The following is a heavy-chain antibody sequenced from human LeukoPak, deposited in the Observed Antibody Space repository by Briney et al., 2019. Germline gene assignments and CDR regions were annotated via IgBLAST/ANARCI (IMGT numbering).Heavy chain of an antibody. Sequence: ASVKVSCKASGYTFTSYGISWVRQAPGQGLEWMGWISAYNGNTNYAQKLQGRVTMTTDTSTSTAYMELRSLRSDDTAVYYCARVRSGEPSYYYGMDVWGQGTTVTVSS. V-gene: IGHV1-18*01. CDR1: GYTFTSYG. D-gene: IGHD2-15*01. CDR3: ARVRSGEPSYYYGMDV. CDR2: ISAYNGNT. J-gene: IGHJ6*02.